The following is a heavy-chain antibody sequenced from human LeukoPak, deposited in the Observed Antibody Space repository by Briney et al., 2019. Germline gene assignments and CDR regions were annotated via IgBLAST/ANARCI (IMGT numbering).Heavy chain of an antibody. CDR1: GYTFTSYG. Sequence: SSVKVSCKASGYTFTSYGISWVRQAPGQGLEWMGWISAYNGNTNYAQKLQGRVTMTTDTSTSTAYMELRSLRSDDTAVYYCARSDFWSDPLLNYFDYWGQGTLVTVSS. CDR3: ARSDFWSDPLLNYFDY. V-gene: IGHV1-18*01. J-gene: IGHJ4*02. D-gene: IGHD3-3*01. CDR2: ISAYNGNT.